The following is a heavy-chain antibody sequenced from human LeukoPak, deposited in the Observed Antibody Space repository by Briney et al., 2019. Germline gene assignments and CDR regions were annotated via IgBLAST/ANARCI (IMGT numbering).Heavy chain of an antibody. CDR1: GYSISSGYY. CDR3: ASVSLVGATLDY. D-gene: IGHD1-26*01. CDR2: IYHSGST. V-gene: IGHV4-38-2*02. Sequence: SETLSLTCTVSGYSISSGYYWGWIRQPPGKGLEWIGSIYHSGSTYYNPSLKSRVTISVDTSKNQFSLKLSSVTAADTAVYYCASVSLVGATLDYWGQGTLVTVSS. J-gene: IGHJ4*02.